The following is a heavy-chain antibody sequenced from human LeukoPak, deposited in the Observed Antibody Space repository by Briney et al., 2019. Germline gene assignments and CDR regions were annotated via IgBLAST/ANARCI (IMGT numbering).Heavy chain of an antibody. Sequence: GGSPRLSCAASGFTFSSYEMNWVVHAPAGGGVGVLYISISGGTIYYADSVKGRFTISRDNARNSLYLQMNSLRAEDTAVYYCARVEKYSSSWIDLWGQGALVTVSS. J-gene: IGHJ5*02. V-gene: IGHV3-48*03. CDR2: ISISGGTI. CDR3: ARVEKYSSSWIDL. D-gene: IGHD6-13*01. CDR1: GFTFSSYE.